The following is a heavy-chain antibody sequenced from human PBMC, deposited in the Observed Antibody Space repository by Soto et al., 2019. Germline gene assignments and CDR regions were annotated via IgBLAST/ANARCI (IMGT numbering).Heavy chain of an antibody. J-gene: IGHJ6*03. V-gene: IGHV3-66*01. CDR3: ARGSGRSYYYYYMDV. CDR1: GFTVSSNY. D-gene: IGHD7-27*01. Sequence: EVQLVESGGGLVQPGGSLRLSCAASGFTVSSNYMSWVRQAPGKGLEWVSVIYSGGSTYYADSVKGRFTISRDNSKNTLYLQMNSLRAEYTAVYYCARGSGRSYYYYYMDVWGKGTTVTVSS. CDR2: IYSGGST.